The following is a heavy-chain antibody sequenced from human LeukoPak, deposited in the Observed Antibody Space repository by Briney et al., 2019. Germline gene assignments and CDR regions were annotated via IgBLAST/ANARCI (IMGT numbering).Heavy chain of an antibody. CDR1: GGSFSGYY. CDR2: INHSGST. J-gene: IGHJ5*02. V-gene: IGHV4-34*01. CDR3: ARHSTYYYGSGSKNNWFDP. D-gene: IGHD3-10*01. Sequence: PSETLSLTCAVYGGSFSGYYWSWIRQPPGKGLEWIGEINHSGSTNYNPSLKSRVTISVDTSKNQFSLKLSSVTAADTAVYYCARHSTYYYGSGSKNNWFDPWGQGTLVTVSS.